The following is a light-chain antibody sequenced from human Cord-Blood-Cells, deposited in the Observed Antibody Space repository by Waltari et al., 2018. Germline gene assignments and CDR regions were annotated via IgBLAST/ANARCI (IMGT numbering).Light chain of an antibody. CDR3: CSYAGWV. CDR2: EGS. V-gene: IGLV2-23*01. J-gene: IGLJ3*02. Sequence: QSALTQPASVSGSPGQSITISCTGTSCDVGGYNLVSWYQQHPGKAPKLMIYEGSKRPSGVSNRFSGSKSGNTASLTSSGLQAEDEADYYCCSYAGWVFGGGTKLTVL. CDR1: SCDVGGYNL.